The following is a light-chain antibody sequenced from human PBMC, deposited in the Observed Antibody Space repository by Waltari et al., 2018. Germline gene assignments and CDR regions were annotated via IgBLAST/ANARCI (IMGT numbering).Light chain of an antibody. CDR1: SSNIGSTI. Sequence: QSVLTPPPSASGTPGQRVTISRSGSSSNIGSTIVNWYQQLPGTAPKLLIYSNNQRPSGVPDRFSGSKSGTSASLAISGLQSEDEADYYCAAWDDSLNGPVFGGGTKLTVL. V-gene: IGLV1-44*01. CDR3: AAWDDSLNGPV. CDR2: SNN. J-gene: IGLJ2*01.